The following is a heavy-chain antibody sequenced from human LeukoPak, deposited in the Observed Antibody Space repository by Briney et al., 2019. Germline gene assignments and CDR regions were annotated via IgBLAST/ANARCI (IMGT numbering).Heavy chain of an antibody. D-gene: IGHD5/OR15-5a*01. V-gene: IGHV1-18*01. CDR3: ARMVYGGPLGAEYFQH. J-gene: IGHJ1*01. Sequence: ASVKVSCKASGYTFTSYGISWVRQAPGQGLEWMGWISAYNGNTNYVQKLQGRVTMTTDTSTSTAYMELRSLRSDDTAVYYCARMVYGGPLGAEYFQHWGQGTLVTVSS. CDR2: ISAYNGNT. CDR1: GYTFTSYG.